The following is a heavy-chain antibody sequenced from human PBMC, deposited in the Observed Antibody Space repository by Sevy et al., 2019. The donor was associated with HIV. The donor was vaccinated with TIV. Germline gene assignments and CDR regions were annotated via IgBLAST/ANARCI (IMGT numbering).Heavy chain of an antibody. D-gene: IGHD6-13*01. CDR1: GFTVTSNY. CDR2: FYNGDST. J-gene: IGHJ4*02. CDR3: AREAGSSSFDY. V-gene: IGHV3-53*01. Sequence: GGSLRFSCAATGFTVTSNYMSWVRQGPGKGLEWVSGFYNGDSTQYADSVKGRFTISRDKSNNTLYLQMDSLRAEDTAVYYCAREAGSSSFDYRGQGTLVTVSS.